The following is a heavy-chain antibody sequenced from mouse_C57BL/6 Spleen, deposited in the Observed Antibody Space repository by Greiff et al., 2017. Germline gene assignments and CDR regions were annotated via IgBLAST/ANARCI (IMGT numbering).Heavy chain of an antibody. J-gene: IGHJ2*01. CDR2: IVPEDGAT. CDR3: ARRPITTVVAPYFDD. V-gene: IGHV14-2*01. D-gene: IGHD1-1*01. Sequence: EVQLQQSGAELVKPGASLTFSCTASGFNIKDYYMHCVKQRTEQGLEWIGRIVPEDGATKYAPKFQGQATITADTSSNTAYLQLSSLTSEDTDVYYCARRPITTVVAPYFDDWGQGTTLTVSA. CDR1: GFNIKDYY.